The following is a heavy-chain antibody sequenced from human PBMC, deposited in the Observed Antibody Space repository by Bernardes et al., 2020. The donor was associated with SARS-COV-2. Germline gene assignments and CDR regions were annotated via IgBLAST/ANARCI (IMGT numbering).Heavy chain of an antibody. CDR1: GFTFSSYA. CDR3: ARDYYGSGSYLGHFDF. CDR2: ISYDGSNN. D-gene: IGHD3-10*01. J-gene: IGHJ4*02. V-gene: IGHV3-30-3*01. Sequence: GGSLRLSRAASGFTFSSYAMHWVRQAPGKGLEWVAVISYDGSNNYYGDSVKGRFTISRDNSKNTLYLQMNSLRAEDTAVYYCARDYYGSGSYLGHFDFWGQGTLVTVSS.